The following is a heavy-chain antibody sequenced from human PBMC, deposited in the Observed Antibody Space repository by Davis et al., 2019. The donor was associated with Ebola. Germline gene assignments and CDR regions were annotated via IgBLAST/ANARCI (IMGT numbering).Heavy chain of an antibody. CDR2: ISYDGSNK. V-gene: IGHV3-30*18. CDR3: AKLRDDFWSGPDAFDI. CDR1: GFTFSSYG. Sequence: GGSLRLSCAASGFTFSSYGMHWVRQAPGKGLEWVAVISYDGSNKYYADSVKGRFTISRDNSKNTLYLQMNSLRAEDTAVYYCAKLRDDFWSGPDAFDIWGQGTMVTVSS. J-gene: IGHJ3*02. D-gene: IGHD3-3*01.